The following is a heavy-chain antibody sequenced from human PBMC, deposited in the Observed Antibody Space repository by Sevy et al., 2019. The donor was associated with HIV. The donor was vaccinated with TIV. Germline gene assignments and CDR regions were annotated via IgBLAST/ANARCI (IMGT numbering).Heavy chain of an antibody. V-gene: IGHV3-21*01. D-gene: IGHD3-10*01. CDR1: GFTFSTYS. CDR2: ISSSSNYI. CDR3: ARDGARITMVQGVMAYYHGMDV. J-gene: IGHJ6*02. Sequence: GGSLRLSCAASGFTFSTYSMNWVRQAPGKGLEWVSSISSSSNYIYYADSVKGRFTISRDNARNSLYLQMNGLGAEDTAVYYCARDGARITMVQGVMAYYHGMDVWGQGTTVTVSS.